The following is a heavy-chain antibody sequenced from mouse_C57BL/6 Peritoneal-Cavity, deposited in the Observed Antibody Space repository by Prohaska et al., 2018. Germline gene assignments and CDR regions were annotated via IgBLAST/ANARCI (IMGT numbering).Heavy chain of an antibody. J-gene: IGHJ2*01. CDR3: VRFTTGGYFDY. CDR2: IRSKSNNYAT. V-gene: IGHV10-1*01. CDR1: GFSFNTYA. D-gene: IGHD1-1*01. Sequence: EVQLVESGGGLVQPKGSLKLSCAASGFSFNTYAMNWVRQAPGKGLEWVARIRSKSNNYATYYADSVKDRFTISRDDSESMLYLQMNNLKTEDTAMYYCVRFTTGGYFDYWGQGTTLTVSS.